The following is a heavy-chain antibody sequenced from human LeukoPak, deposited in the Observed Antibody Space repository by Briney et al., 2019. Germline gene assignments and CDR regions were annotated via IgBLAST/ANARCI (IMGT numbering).Heavy chain of an antibody. CDR1: GYSFTSYW. Sequence: GESLKTSCKGSGYSFTSYWIGWVRQMPGKGLEWMGIIYPGDSDTRYSPSFQGQVTISADKSISTAYLQWSSLKASDTAMYYCARHEYYYGSGSYRRNNWFDPWGQGTLVTVSS. CDR2: IYPGDSDT. J-gene: IGHJ5*02. CDR3: ARHEYYYGSGSYRRNNWFDP. D-gene: IGHD3-10*01. V-gene: IGHV5-51*01.